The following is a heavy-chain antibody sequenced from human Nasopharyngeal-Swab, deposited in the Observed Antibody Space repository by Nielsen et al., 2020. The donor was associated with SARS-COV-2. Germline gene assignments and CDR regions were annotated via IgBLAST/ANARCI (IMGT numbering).Heavy chain of an antibody. CDR3: ARDGLDYDFWSAYFMDV. CDR2: ISSRTTYI. D-gene: IGHD3-3*01. V-gene: IGHV3-21*01. J-gene: IGHJ6*02. CDR1: GFTFSNYN. Sequence: GESLKISCAASGFTFSNYNMNWVRQAPGKGLGWVSSISSRTTYIYYADSVKCRFTISRDNAKNSLYLQMNSLRAEDTAVYYCARDGLDYDFWSAYFMDVWGQGTTVTVSS.